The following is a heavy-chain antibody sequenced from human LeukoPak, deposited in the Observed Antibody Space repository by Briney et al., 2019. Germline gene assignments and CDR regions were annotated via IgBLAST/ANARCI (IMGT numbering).Heavy chain of an antibody. Sequence: GASVKVCCKASGYTFSSYGINWVRQAPGQGLEWMGWISPYNGNTNYAQMFQGRVTMTTDTSTSTAYMDLRSLRSDDTAVYFCARDPRRYGSGSYYMDVWGKGTTVTVSS. CDR3: ARDPRRYGSGSYYMDV. CDR1: GYTFSSYG. V-gene: IGHV1-18*01. J-gene: IGHJ6*03. CDR2: ISPYNGNT. D-gene: IGHD3-10*01.